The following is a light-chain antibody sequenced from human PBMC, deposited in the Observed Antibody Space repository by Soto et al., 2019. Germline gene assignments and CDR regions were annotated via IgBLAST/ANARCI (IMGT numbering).Light chain of an antibody. CDR1: SSDVGGYNY. CDR2: EVS. CDR3: YSYAGSFTWV. Sequence: QSALTQPASVSGSPGQSITISCTGTSSDVGGYNYVSWYQQHPGKAPKLMISEVSNRPSGVSNRFSGSKSGNTASLTISGLQADDEGDYYCYSYAGSFTWVFGGGTKLTVL. J-gene: IGLJ3*02. V-gene: IGLV2-14*01.